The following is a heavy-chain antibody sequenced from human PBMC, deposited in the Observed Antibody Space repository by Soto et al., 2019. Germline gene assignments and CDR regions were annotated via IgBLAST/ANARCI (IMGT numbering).Heavy chain of an antibody. Sequence: ASVKVSCKASGYTFTSYGISWVRQAPGQGLEWMGWINADNGNTKYSQKFQGRVTITTDTSTNTAYMELSSLRSEDTAVYYCARDRGALGYCSGGSCYSSHDVFDIWGQGTMVTVSS. V-gene: IGHV1-18*01. J-gene: IGHJ3*02. CDR1: GYTFTSYG. CDR3: ARDRGALGYCSGGSCYSSHDVFDI. CDR2: INADNGNT. D-gene: IGHD2-15*01.